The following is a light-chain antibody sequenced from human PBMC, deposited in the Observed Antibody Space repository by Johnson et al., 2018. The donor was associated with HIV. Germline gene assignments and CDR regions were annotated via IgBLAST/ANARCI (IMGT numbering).Light chain of an antibody. CDR3: GTWDRSLSAHV. V-gene: IGLV1-51*02. CDR1: SSNIGNNY. Sequence: QSVLTQPPSVSAAPGQKVTISCSGSSSNIGNNYVSWYQQLPGTAPKLLIYENNKRNSGIHDRFAGFKSGTSATLGITGLTMGDETDYYGGTWDRSLSAHVFGTAPKVTVL. J-gene: IGLJ1*01. CDR2: ENN.